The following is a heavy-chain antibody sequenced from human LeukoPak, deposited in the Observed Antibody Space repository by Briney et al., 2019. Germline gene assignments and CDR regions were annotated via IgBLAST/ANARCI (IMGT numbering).Heavy chain of an antibody. J-gene: IGHJ4*02. D-gene: IGHD3-3*01. Sequence: SETLSLTCAVYGGSFSGYYWSWIRQPPGKGLEWIGEINHSGSTNYNPSLKSRVTISVDTSMNQFSLKLSSVTAADTAVYYCARVRSFGVVITRYYFDYWGQGTLVTVSS. CDR3: ARVRSFGVVITRYYFDY. CDR1: GGSFSGYY. CDR2: INHSGST. V-gene: IGHV4-34*01.